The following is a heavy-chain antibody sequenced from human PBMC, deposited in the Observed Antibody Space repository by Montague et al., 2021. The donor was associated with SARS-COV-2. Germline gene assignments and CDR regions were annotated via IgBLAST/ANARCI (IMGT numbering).Heavy chain of an antibody. J-gene: IGHJ6*02. CDR1: GFTFSSYS. CDR2: ISSSSSYI. CDR3: TRGGIVGATWGGGDYGMDV. V-gene: IGHV3-21*01. D-gene: IGHD1-26*01. Sequence: SLRLSCAASGFTFSSYSMNWVRQAPGKGLEWVSSISSSSSYIYYADSVKGRFTISRDNAKNTLYLQMNSLRAEDTAVYYCTRGGIVGATWGGGDYGMDVWGQGTTVTVSS.